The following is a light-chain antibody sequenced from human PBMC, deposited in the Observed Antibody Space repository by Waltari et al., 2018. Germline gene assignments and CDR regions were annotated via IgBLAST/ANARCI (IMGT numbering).Light chain of an antibody. CDR1: QSISSW. J-gene: IGKJ1*01. V-gene: IGKV1-5*03. CDR2: KAS. CDR3: QQYNSYLWT. Sequence: DIQMTQSPSTLSASVGDRVTITCRASQSISSWLAWYQQKPGKAPKLLIYKASSLEVGVLSRCSGGGSWTEFTLIISSRQPDEFATYYCQQYNSYLWTFGQGTKVEIK.